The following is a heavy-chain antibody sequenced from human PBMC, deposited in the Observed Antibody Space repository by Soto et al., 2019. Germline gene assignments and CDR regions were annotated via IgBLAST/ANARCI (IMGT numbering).Heavy chain of an antibody. V-gene: IGHV1-69*06. CDR3: ARDGGYYDSSGYKEGWFDP. J-gene: IGHJ5*02. CDR2: IIPIFGTA. D-gene: IGHD3-22*01. CDR1: GGTFSSYS. Sequence: ASVKVSCKASGGTFSSYSISWVRQAPGQGLEWMGGIIPIFGTANYAQKFQGRVTITADKSTSTAYMELSSLRSEDTAVYYCARDGGYYDSSGYKEGWFDPWGQGTLVTVSS.